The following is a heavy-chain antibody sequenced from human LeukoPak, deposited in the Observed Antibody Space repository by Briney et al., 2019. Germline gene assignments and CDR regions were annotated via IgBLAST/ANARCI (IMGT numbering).Heavy chain of an antibody. D-gene: IGHD6-13*01. CDR3: ARERPWTGIAAAEDYYYGMDV. CDR1: GYTFIEYH. Sequence: ASVKVSCKASGYTFIEYHLHRVRQAPGQGREWMGWINPSNGVTNFTQTFRGRVALTRDTSISTAYLELSRLRSDDTAVYYCARERPWTGIAAAEDYYYGMDVWGQGTTVTVSS. J-gene: IGHJ6*02. V-gene: IGHV1-2*02. CDR2: INPSNGVT.